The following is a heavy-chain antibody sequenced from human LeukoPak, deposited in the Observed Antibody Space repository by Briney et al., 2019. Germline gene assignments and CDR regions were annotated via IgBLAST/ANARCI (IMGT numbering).Heavy chain of an antibody. Sequence: SETLSLTCTVSGDSINSNNYYWSWIRQPAGKGLEWIGRIYSSGRTNYNPSLKSRVTISVDKSKNQFSLKLSSVTAADTAVYYCARFAVAGLEYYWGQGTLVTVSS. J-gene: IGHJ4*02. CDR1: GDSINSNNYY. V-gene: IGHV4-61*02. D-gene: IGHD6-19*01. CDR3: ARFAVAGLEYY. CDR2: IYSSGRT.